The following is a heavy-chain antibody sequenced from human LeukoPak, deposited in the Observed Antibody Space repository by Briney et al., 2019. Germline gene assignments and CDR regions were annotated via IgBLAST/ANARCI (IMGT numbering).Heavy chain of an antibody. J-gene: IGHJ4*02. CDR2: ISAYNGNT. Sequence: GASVKVSCKASGYTFTSYGISCVRQAPGQGLEWMGWISAYNGNTNYAQKLQGRVTMTTDTSTSTAYMELRSLRSDDTAVYYCARDSYSEEWSPRYFDYWGQGTLVTVSS. V-gene: IGHV1-18*01. CDR3: ARDSYSEEWSPRYFDY. CDR1: GYTFTSYG. D-gene: IGHD3-3*01.